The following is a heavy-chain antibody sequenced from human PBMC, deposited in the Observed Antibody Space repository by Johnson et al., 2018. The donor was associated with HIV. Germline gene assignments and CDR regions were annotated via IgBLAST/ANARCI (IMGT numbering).Heavy chain of an antibody. Sequence: QVQLVESGGGVVQPGRSLRLSCAASGFTFSSYAMHWVRPAPGKGLEWVAVISYDGSNKYYADSVKGRLSIYTDNSKNTLYLQMNRLRAEDTAVYYCASLINYNFWSGYSVSDAFDIWGQGTMVTVSS. CDR1: GFTFSSYA. CDR2: ISYDGSNK. D-gene: IGHD3-3*01. CDR3: ASLINYNFWSGYSVSDAFDI. J-gene: IGHJ3*02. V-gene: IGHV3-30*04.